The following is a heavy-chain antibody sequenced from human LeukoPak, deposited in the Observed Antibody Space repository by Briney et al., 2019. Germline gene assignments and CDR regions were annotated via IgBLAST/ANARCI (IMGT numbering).Heavy chain of an antibody. CDR1: EFTFNNYA. CDR3: VKEPGNISAGY. J-gene: IGHJ4*02. D-gene: IGHD2/OR15-2a*01. Sequence: GGSLRLSCAASEFTFNNYAMIWVRQAPGKGLGWVSLISGTGNSIYYADSVKGRFTISRDNSKNTLFLQMNSLRAEDTAVYYCVKEPGNISAGYWGQGTLVTVSS. V-gene: IGHV3-23*01. CDR2: ISGTGNSI.